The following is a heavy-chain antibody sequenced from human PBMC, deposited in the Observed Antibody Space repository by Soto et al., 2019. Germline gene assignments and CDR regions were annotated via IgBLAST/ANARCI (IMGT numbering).Heavy chain of an antibody. CDR1: GYTFTSYD. Sequence: ASVKVSCKASGYTFTSYDINWVRQATGQGLEWMGWMNPNSGNTGYAQKFQGRVTMTRNTSISTAYMELSSLRSEDTAVYYCALSAVSRDSYYYYYYYMDVWGKGTTVTVSS. V-gene: IGHV1-8*01. CDR2: MNPNSGNT. J-gene: IGHJ6*03. CDR3: ALSAVSRDSYYYYYYYMDV. D-gene: IGHD1-20*01.